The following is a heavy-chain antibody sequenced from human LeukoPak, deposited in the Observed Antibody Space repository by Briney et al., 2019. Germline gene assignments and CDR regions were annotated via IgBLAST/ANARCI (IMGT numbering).Heavy chain of an antibody. CDR3: ARATVTTEYWFDP. J-gene: IGHJ5*02. CDR1: GGSISSGSYY. CDR2: IYTSGST. D-gene: IGHD4-17*01. V-gene: IGHV4-61*02. Sequence: SETLSLTCTVSGGSISSGSYYWSWIRQPAGKGLEWIGRIYTSGSTNYNPSLKSRVTMSVDTSKNQFSLKLSSVTAADTAVYYCARATVTTEYWFDPWGQGTLVTVSS.